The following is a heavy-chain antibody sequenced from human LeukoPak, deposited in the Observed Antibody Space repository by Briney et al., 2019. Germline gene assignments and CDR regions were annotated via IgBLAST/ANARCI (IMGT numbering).Heavy chain of an antibody. CDR3: ARERITMIVVVNGPFDY. CDR1: GGSISSGGYY. J-gene: IGHJ4*02. V-gene: IGHV4-61*02. CDR2: IYTSGST. D-gene: IGHD3-22*01. Sequence: SETLSLTCTVSGGSISSGGYYWSWIRQPAGKGLEWIWRIYTSGSTNYNPSLKSRVTISVDTSKNQFSLKLSSVTAADTAVYYCARERITMIVVVNGPFDYWGQGTLVTVSS.